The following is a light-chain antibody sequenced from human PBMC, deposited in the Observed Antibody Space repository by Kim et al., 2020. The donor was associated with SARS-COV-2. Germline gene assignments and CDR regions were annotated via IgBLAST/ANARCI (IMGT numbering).Light chain of an antibody. CDR3: QQYGSSWT. CDR1: QSVSSSY. J-gene: IGKJ1*01. Sequence: SPGERATLACRASQSVSSSYLAWYQQKPGQAPRLLIYGASNRATGIPDRFSGSGYGTDFTLTISRLEPEDFAVYYCQQYGSSWTFGQGTKVDIK. V-gene: IGKV3-20*01. CDR2: GAS.